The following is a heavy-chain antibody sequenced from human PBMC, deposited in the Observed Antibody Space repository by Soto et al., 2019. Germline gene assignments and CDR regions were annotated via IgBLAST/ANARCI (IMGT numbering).Heavy chain of an antibody. CDR1: GFTFSSYA. Sequence: GGSLRLSCAAAGFTFSSYAMSWVRQAPGKGLEWVSAISGSGGSTYYADSVKGRCTISRDNSKNTLYLQMNSLRAEDTAVYYCAKVGQIPYQLLYRYYGMDVWGQGTTVTVSS. V-gene: IGHV3-23*01. CDR2: ISGSGGST. D-gene: IGHD2-2*02. J-gene: IGHJ6*02. CDR3: AKVGQIPYQLLYRYYGMDV.